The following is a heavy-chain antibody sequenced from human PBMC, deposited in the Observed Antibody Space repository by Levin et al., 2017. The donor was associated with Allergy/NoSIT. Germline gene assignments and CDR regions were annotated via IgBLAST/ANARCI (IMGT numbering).Heavy chain of an antibody. V-gene: IGHV3-33*01. D-gene: IGHD3-10*01. CDR2: IWYDGSNK. Sequence: PGGSLRLSCAASGFTFSSYGMHWVRQAPGKGLEWVAVIWYDGSNKYYADSVKGRFTISRDNSKNTLYLQMNSLRAEDTAVYYCARALELLWFGELGSDYWGQGTLVTVSS. J-gene: IGHJ4*02. CDR1: GFTFSSYG. CDR3: ARALELLWFGELGSDY.